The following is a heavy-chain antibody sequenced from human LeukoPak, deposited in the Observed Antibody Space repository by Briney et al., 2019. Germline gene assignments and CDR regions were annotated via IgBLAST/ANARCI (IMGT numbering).Heavy chain of an antibody. D-gene: IGHD3-10*01. CDR3: TTVGRRELLWFGELLYPFEFDY. V-gene: IGHV3-15*01. Sequence: GGSLRLSCAASGFTFSNAWKSWVRQAPGKGLEWVGRIKSKTDGGTTDYAAPVKGRFTISRDDSKNTLYLQMNSLKTEDTAVYYCTTVGRRELLWFGELLYPFEFDYWGQETLVTVSS. CDR1: GFTFSNAW. J-gene: IGHJ4*02. CDR2: IKSKTDGGTT.